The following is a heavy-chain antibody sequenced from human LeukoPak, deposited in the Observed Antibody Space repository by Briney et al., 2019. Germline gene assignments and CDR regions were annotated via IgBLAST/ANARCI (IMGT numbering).Heavy chain of an antibody. Sequence: TGGSLRLSCAASGFTFSSYAMSWVRQAPGKGLEWVSAISGSGGSTYYADSVKGRFTISRDNSKNTLYLQMNSLRAEDTAVYYCAKRNGSGGYSYGYFWGQGTLVTVSS. D-gene: IGHD5-18*01. CDR3: AKRNGSGGYSYGYF. V-gene: IGHV3-23*01. CDR2: ISGSGGST. J-gene: IGHJ4*02. CDR1: GFTFSSYA.